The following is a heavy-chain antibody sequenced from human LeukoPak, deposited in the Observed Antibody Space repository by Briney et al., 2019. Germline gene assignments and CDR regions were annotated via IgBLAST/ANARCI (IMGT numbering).Heavy chain of an antibody. CDR2: IYTGDSDT. Sequence: GASLKISCKGSGSSFTSYWIGWVRPMPGKGLEWMGIIYTGDSDTRYSPSFQGQVTISADKSISTAYLQWSSLKASDTAMFYCARRVSRVVTAFDYWGQGTLVTVSS. J-gene: IGHJ4*02. CDR1: GSSFTSYW. D-gene: IGHD2-21*02. CDR3: ARRVSRVVTAFDY. V-gene: IGHV5-51*01.